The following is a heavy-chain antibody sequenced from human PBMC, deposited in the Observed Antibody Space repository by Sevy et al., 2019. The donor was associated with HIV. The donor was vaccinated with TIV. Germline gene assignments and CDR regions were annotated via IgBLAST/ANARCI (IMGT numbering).Heavy chain of an antibody. D-gene: IGHD2-2*01. J-gene: IGHJ6*02. CDR1: GFIFSNYP. CDR2: ISAGGTTT. Sequence: GGSLRLSCAASGFIFSNYPMSWVRHSPGKGLEWVSDISAGGTTTYYADSVEGRFTSSRDNSKNMVSRQTNSLGAEDTAIYYCAKRYCSTITCYDDDFWNPYYFYGLDVWGQGISVTVSS. CDR3: AKRYCSTITCYDDDFWNPYYFYGLDV. V-gene: IGHV3-23*01.